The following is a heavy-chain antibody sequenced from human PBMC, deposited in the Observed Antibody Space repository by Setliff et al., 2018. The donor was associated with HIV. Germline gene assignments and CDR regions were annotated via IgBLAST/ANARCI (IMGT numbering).Heavy chain of an antibody. D-gene: IGHD6-19*01. Sequence: GGSLRLSCAASGFTFSSYSMNWVRQAPGKGLEWVSYISSSSSTIYYADSVEGRFTISRDNAKNSLYLQMNSLRAEDTAVYYCASDLYSSGWRWGAFDIWGQGTMVTVSS. V-gene: IGHV3-48*01. CDR3: ASDLYSSGWRWGAFDI. CDR1: GFTFSSYS. J-gene: IGHJ3*02. CDR2: ISSSSSTI.